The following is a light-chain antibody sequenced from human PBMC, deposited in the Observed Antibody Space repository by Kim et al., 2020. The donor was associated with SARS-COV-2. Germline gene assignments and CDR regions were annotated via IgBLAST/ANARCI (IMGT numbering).Light chain of an antibody. CDR1: RNVKIN. CDR3: QHYDNWPPIT. CDR2: GAS. V-gene: IGKV3-15*01. Sequence: GAPGEGATLSCRTIRNVKINLAWYQQKPGQAPRLLIYGASTRAAGVSARFSGGGSGTDFTLTISSLQSEDFAIYYCQHYDNWPPITFGGGTRVEI. J-gene: IGKJ4*01.